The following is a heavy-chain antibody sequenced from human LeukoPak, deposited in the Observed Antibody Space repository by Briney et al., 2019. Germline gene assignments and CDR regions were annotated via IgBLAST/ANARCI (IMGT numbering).Heavy chain of an antibody. J-gene: IGHJ4*02. CDR2: IIPIFGTA. V-gene: IGHV1-69*06. CDR3: ASRGYYYDSSGYGY. Sequence: GASVTVSCKASGYTFTGYYMHWVRQAPGQGLEWMGGIIPIFGTANYAQKFQGRVTITADKSTSTAYMELSSLRSEDTAVYYCASRGYYYDSSGYGYWGQGTLVTVSS. D-gene: IGHD3-22*01. CDR1: GYTFTGYY.